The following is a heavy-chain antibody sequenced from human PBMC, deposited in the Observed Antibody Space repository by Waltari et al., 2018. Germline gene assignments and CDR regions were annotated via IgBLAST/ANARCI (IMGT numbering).Heavy chain of an antibody. Sequence: EVQLLESGGGLVQPGGSLRLSCAASGFAFSTYSMNWVRRAPGKGLEWVSYITSSSSTTHYADSVKGRFTISRDNAQNSLYLQMSSLRVEDTAVYYCARDPYDSSGYYYPSWFDPWGQGTLVIVSS. D-gene: IGHD3-22*01. CDR1: GFAFSTYS. CDR3: ARDPYDSSGYYYPSWFDP. J-gene: IGHJ5*02. CDR2: ITSSSSTT. V-gene: IGHV3-48*04.